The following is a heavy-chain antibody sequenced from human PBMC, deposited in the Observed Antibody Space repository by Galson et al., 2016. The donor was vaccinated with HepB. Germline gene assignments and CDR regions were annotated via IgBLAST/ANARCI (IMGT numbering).Heavy chain of an antibody. CDR2: TLYNGVEK. CDR1: GFIFSSYA. CDR3: AKGEQWLVEGEFDH. J-gene: IGHJ4*02. Sequence: SLRLSCAASGFIFSSYAMHWVRQAPGKGLEWVAGTLYNGVEKYYADSVKGRFTISRDNSKNTLYLQMSSLRVEDTAAYYCAKGEQWLVEGEFDHWGQGTQVTVSS. D-gene: IGHD6-19*01. V-gene: IGHV3-33*06.